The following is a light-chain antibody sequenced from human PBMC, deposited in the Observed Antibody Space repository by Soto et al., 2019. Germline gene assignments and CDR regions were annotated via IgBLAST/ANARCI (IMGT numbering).Light chain of an antibody. CDR2: DVT. V-gene: IGLV2-14*01. J-gene: IGLJ1*01. CDR3: ISYASINTYV. CDR1: SSDVGGYDY. Sequence: QSALTQPASVSGSPGQSITISCTGTSSDVGGYDYVSWYQQHPGKAPKLMIYDVTNRPSGVSNRFSGSKSGNTASLTIYVLQAEDEADYYCISYASINTYVFGTGTKVTVL.